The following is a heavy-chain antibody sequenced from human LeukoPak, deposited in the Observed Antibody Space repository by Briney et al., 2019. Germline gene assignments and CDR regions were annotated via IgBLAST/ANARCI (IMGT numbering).Heavy chain of an antibody. CDR2: INSDGSEG. CDR1: GFIFSSYG. CDR3: ARSSYSSSSSV. J-gene: IGHJ3*01. V-gene: IGHV3-7*03. D-gene: IGHD6-6*01. Sequence: GGSLRLSCAASGFIFSSYGMHWVRQAPGKGLEWVASINSDGSEGYYADVVKGRFTISRDNAKNSLYLQINSLRAEDTAVYYCARSSYSSSSSVWGQGTMVTVSS.